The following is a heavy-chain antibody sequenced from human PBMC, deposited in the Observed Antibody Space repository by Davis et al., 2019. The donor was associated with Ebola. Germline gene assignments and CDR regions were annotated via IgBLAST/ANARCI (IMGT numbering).Heavy chain of an antibody. J-gene: IGHJ4*02. CDR2: IKSKSYGGTT. Sequence: PGGSLRLSCTASGFTFGDYAMTWVRQAPGKGLEWVSFIKSKSYGGTTQYAASVKGRFTISRDHSKSIAYLQMNSLKPEDTAVYYCARAYSGHGWGYWGQGTLVTVSS. CDR1: GFTFGDYA. D-gene: IGHD5-12*01. V-gene: IGHV3-49*04. CDR3: ARAYSGHGWGY.